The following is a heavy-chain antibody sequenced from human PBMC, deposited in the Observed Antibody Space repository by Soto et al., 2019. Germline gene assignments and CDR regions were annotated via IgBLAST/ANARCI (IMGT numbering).Heavy chain of an antibody. Sequence: ALRLSCAASGFTFDDYAMHWVRQAPGKGLEWVSGISWNSGSIGYADSVKGRFTISRDNAKNSLYLQMNSLRAEDTALYYCAKVAQYCISTSCYATFDAFDIWGQGTMVTVSS. J-gene: IGHJ3*02. CDR2: ISWNSGSI. V-gene: IGHV3-9*01. D-gene: IGHD2-2*01. CDR3: AKVAQYCISTSCYATFDAFDI. CDR1: GFTFDDYA.